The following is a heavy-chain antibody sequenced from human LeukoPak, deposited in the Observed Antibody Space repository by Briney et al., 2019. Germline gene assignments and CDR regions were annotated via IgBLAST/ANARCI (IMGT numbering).Heavy chain of an antibody. D-gene: IGHD6-19*01. V-gene: IGHV4-4*07. CDR3: ARDPGQIAVAGKGFDP. CDR2: IYTSGST. CDR1: GGSISSYY. J-gene: IGHJ5*02. Sequence: SETLSLTCTVSGGSISSYYWSWIRQPAGKGLEWIGRIYTSGSTNYNPSLKSRVTMSVDTSKNQFSLKLSSVTAADTAVYYCARDPGQIAVAGKGFDPWGQGTLVTVSS.